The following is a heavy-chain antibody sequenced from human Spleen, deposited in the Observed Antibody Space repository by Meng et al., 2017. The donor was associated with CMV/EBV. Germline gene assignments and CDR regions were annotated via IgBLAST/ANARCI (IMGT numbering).Heavy chain of an antibody. CDR1: GGSISSYH. CDR2: VYYSGIT. Sequence: SETLSLTCTVSGGSISSYHWSWIRQPPGKGLEWIGYVYYSGITKYNPTLKSRVTITVDTSKNQFSLKLNSVTAAYTAVYYCSRGGDFWTWGQGTLVTVSS. CDR3: SRGGDFWT. J-gene: IGHJ4*02. V-gene: IGHV4-59*13. D-gene: IGHD3/OR15-3a*01.